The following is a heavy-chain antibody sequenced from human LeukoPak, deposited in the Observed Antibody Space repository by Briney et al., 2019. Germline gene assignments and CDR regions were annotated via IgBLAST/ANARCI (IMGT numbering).Heavy chain of an antibody. Sequence: GASVKVSCKASGGTFSSYTISWVRQAPGQGLEWMGRINPNSGGTNYAQKFQGRVTMTRDTSISTAYMELSRLRSDDTAVYYCASFVAGAFDIWGQGTMVTVSS. V-gene: IGHV1-2*06. CDR3: ASFVAGAFDI. D-gene: IGHD1-1*01. CDR1: GGTFSSYT. J-gene: IGHJ3*02. CDR2: INPNSGGT.